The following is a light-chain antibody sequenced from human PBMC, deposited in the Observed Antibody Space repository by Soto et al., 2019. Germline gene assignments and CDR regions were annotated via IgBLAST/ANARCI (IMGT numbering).Light chain of an antibody. V-gene: IGLV1-44*01. Sequence: QSVLTQPPSASGTPGQRVTISCSGSSSNIGINTVNWYQHLPGTAPKVLMYGNNERPSGVPDRFSGSKSGTSASLAISGLQSEDEADYYCAAWDDSLNGWVFGGGTKVTVL. CDR3: AAWDDSLNGWV. CDR1: SSNIGINT. J-gene: IGLJ3*02. CDR2: GNN.